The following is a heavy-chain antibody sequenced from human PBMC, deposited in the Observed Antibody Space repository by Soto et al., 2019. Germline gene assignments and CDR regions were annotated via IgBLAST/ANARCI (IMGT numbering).Heavy chain of an antibody. D-gene: IGHD3-10*01. CDR2: IWYDGSNK. J-gene: IGHJ4*02. Sequence: GGSLRLSCAASGFTFSSYVMHWVRQAPGKGLEWVALIWYDGSNKYYADSVKGRFTISRDNSKNTLYLQMNSLRAEDTAVYYCARDLYDSGSYYPLDYWGQGTLVTVSS. CDR3: ARDLYDSGSYYPLDY. V-gene: IGHV3-33*01. CDR1: GFTFSSYV.